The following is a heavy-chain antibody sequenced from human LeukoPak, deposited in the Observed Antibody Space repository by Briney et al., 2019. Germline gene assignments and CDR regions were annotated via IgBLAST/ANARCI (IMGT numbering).Heavy chain of an antibody. J-gene: IGHJ4*02. CDR2: ISSSSSSI. CDR3: ARLTGRVVPAAIGY. CDR1: GFTFNTYT. Sequence: GGSLRLSCAASGFTFNTYTMNWVRQAPGKGLEWVSSISSSSSSIYYADSVKGRFTISRDNAKNSLYLEMNSLRAEDTAVYYCARLTGRVVPAAIGYWGPGTLVTVPS. V-gene: IGHV3-21*01. D-gene: IGHD2-2*01.